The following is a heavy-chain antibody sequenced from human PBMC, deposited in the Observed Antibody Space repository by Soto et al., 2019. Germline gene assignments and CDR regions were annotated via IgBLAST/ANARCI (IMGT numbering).Heavy chain of an antibody. V-gene: IGHV3-48*02. CDR3: ARGDYYDINGPFSDAFDI. Sequence: PGGSLRLSCAASGFTFSSYSMNWVRQAPGKGLEWISYITSDSSTRHYADFVKGRFTISRDNAKNSLFLQMNSLRDEDTAVYYCARGDYYDINGPFSDAFDIWGQGTMVTVSS. J-gene: IGHJ3*02. D-gene: IGHD3-22*01. CDR2: ITSDSSTR. CDR1: GFTFSSYS.